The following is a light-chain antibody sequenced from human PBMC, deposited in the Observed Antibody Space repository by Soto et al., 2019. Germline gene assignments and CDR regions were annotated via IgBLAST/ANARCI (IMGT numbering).Light chain of an antibody. CDR1: QSVSSN. V-gene: IGKV3-11*01. CDR3: QQRRSWPIT. J-gene: IGKJ5*01. Sequence: EIVMTQSPATLSVSPGERATLSCRASQSVSSNLAWYQQKPGQAPRLLIYDASNRATGIPARFSGSGSETDFTLTISSLEPEDFAVYYCQQRRSWPITFGQGTRLEIK. CDR2: DAS.